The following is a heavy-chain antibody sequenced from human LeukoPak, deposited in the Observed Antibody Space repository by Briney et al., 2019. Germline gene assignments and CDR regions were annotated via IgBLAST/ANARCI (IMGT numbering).Heavy chain of an antibody. V-gene: IGHV3-66*01. J-gene: IGHJ4*02. CDR3: AREDCSGGSCYSG. D-gene: IGHD2-15*01. Sequence: GGSLRLSCAASGFTVSSNYMSWVRQAPGKGLEWVSVIYSGGSTYYADSVKGRFTISRDNSKNTLYLQMNSLRAEDTAVYYCAREDCSGGSCYSGWGQGTLVTVSS. CDR1: GFTVSSNY. CDR2: IYSGGST.